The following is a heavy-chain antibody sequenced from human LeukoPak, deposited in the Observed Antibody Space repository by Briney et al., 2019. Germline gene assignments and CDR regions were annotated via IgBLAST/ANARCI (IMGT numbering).Heavy chain of an antibody. CDR1: EFTFTTYG. CDR3: ARDWKTNSFDY. V-gene: IGHV3-33*01. Sequence: PGRSLTVSCAASEFTFTTYGMHWVRQAPGKGLEWVAFIYYDGSNIYYADYVKGRFTISRDISKNTQYLQMDSLRAEDTAIYYCARDWKTNSFDYWGQGTLVTVSS. CDR2: IYYDGSNI. J-gene: IGHJ4*02. D-gene: IGHD1-1*01.